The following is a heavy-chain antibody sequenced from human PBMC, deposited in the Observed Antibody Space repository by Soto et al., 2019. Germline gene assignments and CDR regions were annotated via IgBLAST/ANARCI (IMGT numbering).Heavy chain of an antibody. Sequence: EVQLVESGGGLVQPGGSLRLSCAASGFSFSNGWMSWVRQAPGKGLEWVGRIKSKSAGGTTDYTAPVKGRFTISRDDSNDTLYLQTNSLKTEDTAVYYCTTDSTQTFCDGGPCYSVQTKLHDSWGQGTLVTVSS. CDR1: GFSFSNGW. CDR2: IKSKSAGGTT. V-gene: IGHV3-15*01. CDR3: TTDSTQTFCDGGPCYSVQTKLHDS. D-gene: IGHD2-15*01. J-gene: IGHJ4*02.